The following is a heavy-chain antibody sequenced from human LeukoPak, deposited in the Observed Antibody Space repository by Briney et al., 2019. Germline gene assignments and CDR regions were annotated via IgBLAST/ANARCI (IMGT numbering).Heavy chain of an antibody. CDR1: GGSISSGDYY. CDR2: IYYSGST. V-gene: IGHV4-61*08. CDR3: ARVPRGGYDQGPLFDP. Sequence: SQTLSLTCTVSGGSISSGDYYWSWIRQPPGKGLEWIGYIYYSGSTNYNPSLKSRVTISVDTSKNQFSLKLSSVTAADTAVYYCARVPRGGYDQGPLFDPWGQGTLVTVSS. D-gene: IGHD5-12*01. J-gene: IGHJ5*02.